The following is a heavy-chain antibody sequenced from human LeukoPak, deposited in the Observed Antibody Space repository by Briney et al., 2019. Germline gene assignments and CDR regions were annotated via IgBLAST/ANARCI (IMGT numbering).Heavy chain of an antibody. CDR3: ATPAPSHYYDLRYYFDY. V-gene: IGHV1-24*01. D-gene: IGHD3-22*01. CDR1: GYTLTELS. CDR2: VDPEDDET. J-gene: IGHJ4*02. Sequence: ASVKVSCKVSGYTLTELSMHWLRQAPGKGLEWMGVVDPEDDETFYAQKFQGRVTMTEDTSTHTAYMELSSLRSEETAVYYCATPAPSHYYDLRYYFDYWGQGTLVTVSS.